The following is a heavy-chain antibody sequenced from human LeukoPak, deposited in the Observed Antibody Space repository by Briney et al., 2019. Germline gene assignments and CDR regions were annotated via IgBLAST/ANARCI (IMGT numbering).Heavy chain of an antibody. J-gene: IGHJ4*02. CDR1: GGSISSSSYY. V-gene: IGHV4-39*01. CDR3: ARKAWGHYDFRY. Sequence: SETLSLTCTVSGGSISSSSYYWGWIRQPPGKGLEWIGSIYYSGSTYYNPSLKSRVTISVDTSKNQFSLKLSSVTAADTAVYYCARKAWGHYDFRYWGQGTLVTVSS. CDR2: IYYSGST. D-gene: IGHD3-3*01.